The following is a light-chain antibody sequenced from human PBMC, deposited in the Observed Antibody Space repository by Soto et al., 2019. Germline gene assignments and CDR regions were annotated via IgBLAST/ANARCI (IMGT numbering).Light chain of an antibody. CDR2: GAS. CDR1: QSVSNSY. V-gene: IGKV3D-20*02. CDR3: QQRSNWPIT. Sequence: EIVLTQSPGTLSLSPGERATLSCRASQSVSNSYLAWYQQKPGQAPRLLMYGASNRATGIPDRFSGSGSETDFTLTISSLEPEDFAVYYCQQRSNWPITFGQGTRLEIK. J-gene: IGKJ5*01.